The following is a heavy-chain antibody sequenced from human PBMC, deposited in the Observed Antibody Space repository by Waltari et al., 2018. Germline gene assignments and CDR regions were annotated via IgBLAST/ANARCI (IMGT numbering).Heavy chain of an antibody. J-gene: IGHJ5*02. D-gene: IGHD2-15*01. CDR1: GGSISSSNW. CDR2: IYHSGST. CDR3: ARGENCSGGSCYSANWFDP. V-gene: IGHV4-4*02. Sequence: QVQLQESGPGLVKPSGTLSLTCAVSGGSISSSNWWSWVRQPPGTGLEWIGEIYHSGSTNYNPSLKSRVTISVDKSKNQFSLKLSSVTAADTAVYYCARGENCSGGSCYSANWFDPWGQGTLVTVSS.